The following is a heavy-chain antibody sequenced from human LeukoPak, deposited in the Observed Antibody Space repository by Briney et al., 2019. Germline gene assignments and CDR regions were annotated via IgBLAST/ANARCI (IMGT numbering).Heavy chain of an antibody. J-gene: IGHJ3*02. CDR3: ARDFRPAAGGAFDI. CDR2: INHSGST. D-gene: IGHD6-13*01. V-gene: IGHV4-34*01. Sequence: PSETLSLTCAVYGGSFSGYYWSWIRQPPGKGLEWIGEINHSGSTKYNPSLKSRVTISVDTSKNQFSLKLSSVTAADTAVYYCARDFRPAAGGAFDIRGQGTMVTVSS. CDR1: GGSFSGYY.